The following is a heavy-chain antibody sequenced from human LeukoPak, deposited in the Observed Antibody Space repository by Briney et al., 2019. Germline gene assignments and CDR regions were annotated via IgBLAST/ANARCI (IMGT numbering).Heavy chain of an antibody. CDR1: GFILSDYY. J-gene: IGHJ4*02. Sequence: GGSLRLSCAASGFILSDYYMSWIRQAPGKGLEWVSYISSSGSTIYYAASVKGRFTISRDNAKNSLYLQMNSLRAEDTAVYYCAKERYCSGGSCYFDYWGQGTLVTVSS. CDR2: ISSSGSTI. D-gene: IGHD2-15*01. V-gene: IGHV3-11*01. CDR3: AKERYCSGGSCYFDY.